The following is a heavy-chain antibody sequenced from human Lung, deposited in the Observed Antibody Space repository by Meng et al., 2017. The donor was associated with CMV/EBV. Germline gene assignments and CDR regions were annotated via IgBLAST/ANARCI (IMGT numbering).Heavy chain of an antibody. Sequence: GGSXRLXCAASGFXFSSYSMNWVRQAPGKGLEWVSSISSSGTYIYYADSVKGRFTISRDNAQNSLYLQMNSLRAEDTAVYYCARDVSPRSSAYFAIYYFYALDVWXQGTTVTVS. CDR3: ARDVSPRSSAYFAIYYFYALDV. D-gene: IGHD2-21*01. J-gene: IGHJ6*02. V-gene: IGHV3-21*01. CDR2: ISSSGTYI. CDR1: GFXFSSYS.